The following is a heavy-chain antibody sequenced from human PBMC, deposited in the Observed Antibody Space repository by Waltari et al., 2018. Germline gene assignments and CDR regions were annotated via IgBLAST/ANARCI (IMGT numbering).Heavy chain of an antibody. Sequence: QLLESGGGLVQPGGSLRLSCSDSGLTFSMFDMSWVRQAPGKGLEWVSGISNSGADTYYTDSVEGRFTISRDNSKKTLYLQMNTLRVEDTAVYYCAKDHGIAYWGQGTLVTVSS. V-gene: IGHV3-23*01. CDR3: AKDHGIAY. D-gene: IGHD2-21*01. J-gene: IGHJ4*02. CDR2: ISNSGADT. CDR1: GLTFSMFD.